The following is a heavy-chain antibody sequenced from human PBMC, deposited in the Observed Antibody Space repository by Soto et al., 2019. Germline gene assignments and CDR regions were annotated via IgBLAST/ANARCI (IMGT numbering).Heavy chain of an antibody. Sequence: GGSLRLSCAASGFTFSSYAMSWVRQAPGKGLEWVSVISGSGGSTSYADSVKGRFTISRDNSKNTLYLQMNSLRAEDTAVYYCAKDDRGITIFGVVIIPFDYWGQGTLVTVSS. D-gene: IGHD3-3*01. CDR2: ISGSGGST. CDR1: GFTFSSYA. V-gene: IGHV3-23*01. J-gene: IGHJ4*02. CDR3: AKDDRGITIFGVVIIPFDY.